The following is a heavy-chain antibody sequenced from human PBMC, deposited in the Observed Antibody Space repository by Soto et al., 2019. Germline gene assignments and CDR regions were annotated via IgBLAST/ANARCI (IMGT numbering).Heavy chain of an antibody. D-gene: IGHD3-16*02. J-gene: IGHJ1*01. Sequence: PGGSLRLSCAASGFTFSSYSMNWVRQAPGKGLEWVSYISSNSSTKYYADSVKGRFTISRDNAKNTLYLQMNSLRDDDTVIYYCAKRRLNTITSLSDWWGQGVQVTVSS. CDR2: ISSNSSTK. CDR3: AKRRLNTITSLSDW. CDR1: GFTFSSYS. V-gene: IGHV3-48*02.